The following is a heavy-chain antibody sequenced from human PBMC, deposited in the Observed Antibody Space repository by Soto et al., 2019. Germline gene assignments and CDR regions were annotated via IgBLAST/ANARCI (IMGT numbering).Heavy chain of an antibody. D-gene: IGHD3-3*01. CDR1: GFTFSSYA. V-gene: IGHV3-23*01. CDR3: ARAPGTYDFPHYFDS. Sequence: PGGSLRLSCAASGFTFSSYAMSWVRQAPWTGLEWVSSISGNGDNTFYGDSVKGRITISRDNSKNTLYLQMNNLRAEDTAVYYCARAPGTYDFPHYFDSWGQGSLLTASS. CDR2: ISGNGDNT. J-gene: IGHJ4*02.